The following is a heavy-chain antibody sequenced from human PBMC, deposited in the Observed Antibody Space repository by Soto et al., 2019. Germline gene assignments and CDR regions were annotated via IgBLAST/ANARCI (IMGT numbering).Heavy chain of an antibody. V-gene: IGHV3-23*01. Sequence: TGGSLRLSCAVPGFTFTKNAMSWVRQAPGKGLEWLSGISGTAGRTYYADSVRGRFTISRDTSKNTVYLQMNSLRAEDTAIYYCAGRTVASSWTLDIWGQGTMVTVSS. CDR3: AGRTVASSWTLDI. D-gene: IGHD6-19*01. CDR2: ISGTAGRT. J-gene: IGHJ3*02. CDR1: GFTFTKNA.